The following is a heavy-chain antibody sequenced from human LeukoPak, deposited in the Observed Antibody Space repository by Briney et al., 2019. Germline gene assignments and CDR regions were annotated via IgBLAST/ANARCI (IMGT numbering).Heavy chain of an antibody. J-gene: IGHJ4*02. CDR2: IYSGGNT. V-gene: IGHV3-53*01. D-gene: IGHD3-22*01. Sequence: PGGSLSLSFEASGLTAVSNYMSWVRRAPGRGLGWVSVIYSGGNTYYADSVRGRFTISRDNSKNTLYLQMNSLRAEDTAVYYCARDLYYYDSSGYLRWGQGTLVTVSS. CDR3: ARDLYYYDSSGYLR. CDR1: GLTAVSNY.